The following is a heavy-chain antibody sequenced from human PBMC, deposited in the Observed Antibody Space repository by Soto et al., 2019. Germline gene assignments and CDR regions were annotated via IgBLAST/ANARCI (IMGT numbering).Heavy chain of an antibody. V-gene: IGHV3-21*01. CDR1: GFTFSRYG. CDR2: ISSSTGYV. D-gene: IGHD2-2*01. J-gene: IGHJ5*01. Sequence: VQLVESGGGLVKPGGSLRLSCAASGFTFSRYGMNWVRQAPGKGLEWVSSISSSTGYVYYADTVKGRFSVSRDNAKKILYLEMYAPRTEDTAVYYCARDPSEGRVGNWFESWGQGTLVTVSS. CDR3: ARDPSEGRVGNWFES.